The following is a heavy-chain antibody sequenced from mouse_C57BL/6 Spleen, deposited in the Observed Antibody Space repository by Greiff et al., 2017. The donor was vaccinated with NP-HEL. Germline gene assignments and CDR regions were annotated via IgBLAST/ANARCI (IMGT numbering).Heavy chain of an antibody. CDR2: IDPSDSET. D-gene: IGHD1-1*01. CDR1: GYTFTSYW. Sequence: VQLQQPGAELVRPGSSVKLSCKASGYTFTSYWMHWVKQRPIQGLEWIGNIDPSDSETHYNQKFKDKATLTVDKSSSTAYMQLSSLTSEDSAVYYCARKGSNHYFDYWGQGTTLTVSS. J-gene: IGHJ2*01. V-gene: IGHV1-52*01. CDR3: ARKGSNHYFDY.